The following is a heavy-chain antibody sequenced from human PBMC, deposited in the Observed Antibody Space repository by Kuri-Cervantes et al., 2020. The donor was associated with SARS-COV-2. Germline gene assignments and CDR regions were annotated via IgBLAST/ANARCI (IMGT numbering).Heavy chain of an antibody. J-gene: IGHJ3*02. CDR1: GFTFGDYA. CDR2: IRSKAYGGTT. CDR3: ARDRGDAFDI. Sequence: GGSLRLSCTASGFTFGDYAMSWVRRAPGKGLEWVGFIRSKAYGGTTEYAASEKGRFTISRDDSKSIAYLQMNSLRAEDTAVYYCARDRGDAFDIWGQGTMVTVSS. V-gene: IGHV3-49*04.